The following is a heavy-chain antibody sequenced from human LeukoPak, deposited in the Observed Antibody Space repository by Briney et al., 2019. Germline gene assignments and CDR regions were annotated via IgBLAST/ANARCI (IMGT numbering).Heavy chain of an antibody. CDR2: IYTSGST. D-gene: IGHD4-17*01. Sequence: PSQTLSLTCTVSGGSISSGSYYWSWIRQPAGKGLEWIGRIYTSGSTNYNPSLRSRVTMSVDTSKNHFSLKLSSVTAAETAVYYCASTNYGDYVYDWFDPWGQGTLVTVSS. CDR3: ASTNYGDYVYDWFDP. V-gene: IGHV4-61*02. J-gene: IGHJ5*02. CDR1: GGSISSGSYY.